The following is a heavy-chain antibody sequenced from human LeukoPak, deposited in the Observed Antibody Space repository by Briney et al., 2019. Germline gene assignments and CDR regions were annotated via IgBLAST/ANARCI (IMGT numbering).Heavy chain of an antibody. CDR1: GFTFSSYA. D-gene: IGHD5-18*01. CDR2: ISGSGGST. Sequence: PGRSLRLSCAASGFTFSSYAMSWVRQAPGKGLEWVSAISGSGGSTYYADSVKGRFTISRDNSKNTLYLQMNSLRAEDTAVYYCAKAGYSYGNLEYWGQGTLVTVSS. CDR3: AKAGYSYGNLEY. V-gene: IGHV3-23*01. J-gene: IGHJ4*02.